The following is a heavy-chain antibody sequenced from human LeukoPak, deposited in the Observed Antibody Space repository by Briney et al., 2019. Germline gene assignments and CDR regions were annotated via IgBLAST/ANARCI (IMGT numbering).Heavy chain of an antibody. D-gene: IGHD4-23*01. CDR2: INDSGST. CDR1: GFSISSGCR. Sequence: PSGTLCLSCAVSGFSISSGCRWWGLRPPPGRRLRWTGVINDSGSTNYNPSLKGRFTISKDTSKNTLSLQLTCVTAEDTAVYYCARRGNGGNYFDYWGQGTLVTVSS. CDR3: ARRGNGGNYFDY. J-gene: IGHJ4*02. V-gene: IGHV4-4*02.